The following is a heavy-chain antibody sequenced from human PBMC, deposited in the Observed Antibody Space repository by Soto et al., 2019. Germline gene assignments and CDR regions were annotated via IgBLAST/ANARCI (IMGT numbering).Heavy chain of an antibody. D-gene: IGHD6-19*01. Sequence: GGSLRLSCAASGFTFSSYEMSWVRQAPGKGLEWVSYISSSGSTRYYADSVKGRFTISRDNAKNSLYLQMNSLRAEDTAVYYCARDEGSAWYFDYWGQGTLVTVSS. CDR3: ARDEGSAWYFDY. V-gene: IGHV3-48*03. CDR2: ISSSGSTR. J-gene: IGHJ4*02. CDR1: GFTFSSYE.